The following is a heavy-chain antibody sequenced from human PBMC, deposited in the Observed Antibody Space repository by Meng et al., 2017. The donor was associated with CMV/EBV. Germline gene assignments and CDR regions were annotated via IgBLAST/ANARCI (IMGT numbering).Heavy chain of an antibody. D-gene: IGHD3-16*01. Sequence: GESLKISCAGSGFTFSDYEMSWVRQAPGKGLEWVSNIDYSGTGVYYADSMRGRFTVSRDNARNSLHLQLNSLRAEDTAVYYCARAWGIHFDYWGQGVVVTVSS. CDR3: ARAWGIHFDY. V-gene: IGHV3-48*03. J-gene: IGHJ4*02. CDR1: GFTFSDYE. CDR2: IDYSGTGV.